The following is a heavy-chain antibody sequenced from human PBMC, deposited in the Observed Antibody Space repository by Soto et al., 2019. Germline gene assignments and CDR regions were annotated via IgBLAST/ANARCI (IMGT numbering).Heavy chain of an antibody. CDR2: ISYSGIT. V-gene: IGHV4-39*01. Sequence: SETLSLTCTVSGVSISNSSYYCGWIRRPPGKGLEWIGTISYSGITYYNPSLKSRVTISVDTSKNQFSLKLTSVTAADTAVYYCARHGSNWGQGTLVTVSS. CDR3: ARHGSN. CDR1: GVSISNSSYY. J-gene: IGHJ4*02.